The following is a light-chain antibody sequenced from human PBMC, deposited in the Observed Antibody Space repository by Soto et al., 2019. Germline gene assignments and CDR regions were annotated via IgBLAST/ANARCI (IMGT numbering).Light chain of an antibody. V-gene: IGLV2-8*01. CDR2: EVS. CDR1: SSDVGVYNY. J-gene: IGLJ2*01. Sequence: QSVLTQPPSASGSPGQSVTISCTGTSSDVGVYNYVSWYQHHPGKAPKLMIYEVSKRPSGVPDRFSGSKSGNTASLTVSGLQAEDEADYYCSSFAGNNNLVFGGGTKLTVL. CDR3: SSFAGNNNLV.